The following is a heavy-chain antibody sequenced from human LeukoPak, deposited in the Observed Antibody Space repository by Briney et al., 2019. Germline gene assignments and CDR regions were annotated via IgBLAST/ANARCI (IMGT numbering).Heavy chain of an antibody. CDR1: GFTFSSYA. CDR3: ARDRGGLWFGELSGSYFDY. D-gene: IGHD3-10*01. Sequence: GGSLRLSCAASGFTFSSYAMSWVRQAPGKGLEWVSAISGSGGSTYYADSVKGRFTISRDNSKNTLYLQMNSLRAEDTAVYYCARDRGGLWFGELSGSYFDYWGQGTLVTVSS. J-gene: IGHJ4*02. CDR2: ISGSGGST. V-gene: IGHV3-23*01.